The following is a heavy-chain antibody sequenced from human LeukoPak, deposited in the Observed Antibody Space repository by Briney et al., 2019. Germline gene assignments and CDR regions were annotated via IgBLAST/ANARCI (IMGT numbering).Heavy chain of an antibody. J-gene: IGHJ4*02. V-gene: IGHV4-61*01. CDR1: GGSVSSGSYY. Sequence: SETLSLTCTVSGGSVSSGSYYWSWIRQPPGKGLEWIGYIYYSGSTNYNPSLKSRVTISVDTSKNQFSLKLSSVTAADTAVYYCARSTYYDILFWRQGTLVSVSS. CDR2: IYYSGST. D-gene: IGHD3-9*01. CDR3: ARSTYYDILF.